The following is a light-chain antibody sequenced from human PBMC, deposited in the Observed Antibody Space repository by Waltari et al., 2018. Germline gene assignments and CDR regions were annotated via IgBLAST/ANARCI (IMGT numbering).Light chain of an antibody. J-gene: IGKJ2*01. CDR1: QSISRF. Sequence: TCRASQSISRFLNWYQQIPGKAHKLLIYSASILPSGVPSRFGGSGSGTDFTLTISSLEPEDFATYFWQQTDTSPSTFGQGTKLDFK. V-gene: IGKV1-39*01. CDR2: SAS. CDR3: QQTDTSPST.